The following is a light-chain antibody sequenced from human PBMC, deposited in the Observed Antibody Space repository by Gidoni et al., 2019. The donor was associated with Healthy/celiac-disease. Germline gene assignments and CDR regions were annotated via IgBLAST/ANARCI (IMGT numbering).Light chain of an antibody. J-gene: IGKJ2*01. V-gene: IGKV3-11*01. Sequence: EIVLTQSPATLSLSPGERATLSCRASQSVSSYLAWYQQKPGQAPRLLIYDASNRATGIPARFSGSVSGTDFTLTISSLEPEDCAVYYCQQRSNWPVYTFGQGTKLEIK. CDR2: DAS. CDR1: QSVSSY. CDR3: QQRSNWPVYT.